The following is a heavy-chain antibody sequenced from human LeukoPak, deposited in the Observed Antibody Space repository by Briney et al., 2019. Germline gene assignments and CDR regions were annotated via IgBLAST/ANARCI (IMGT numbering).Heavy chain of an antibody. CDR3: ARQPNYYDSSGYLIYDAFDI. V-gene: IGHV5-51*01. CDR2: IYPGDSDT. CDR1: GYSFTSYW. D-gene: IGHD3-22*01. J-gene: IGHJ3*02. Sequence: GESLKISCKGSGYSFTSYWIGWVRQMPGKGLEWMGIIYPGDSDTRYSPSFQGQVTISADKSISTAYLQWSSLKASDTAMYYCARQPNYYDSSGYLIYDAFDIWGQGTMVIVSS.